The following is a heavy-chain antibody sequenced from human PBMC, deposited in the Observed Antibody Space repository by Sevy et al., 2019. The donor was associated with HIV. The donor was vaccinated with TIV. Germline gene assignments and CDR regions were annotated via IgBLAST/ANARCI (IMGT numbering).Heavy chain of an antibody. CDR3: AKDHYYDSSGYNDAFDI. V-gene: IGHV1-18*01. Sequence: ASVKVSCKASGYTFTSYGISWVRQAPGQGLEWMGWISAYNGNTNYAQKLQGRVTMTTDTSTSTAYMELRSLRPDDTAVYYCAKDHYYDSSGYNDAFDIWGQGTMVTVSS. CDR2: ISAYNGNT. J-gene: IGHJ3*02. CDR1: GYTFTSYG. D-gene: IGHD3-22*01.